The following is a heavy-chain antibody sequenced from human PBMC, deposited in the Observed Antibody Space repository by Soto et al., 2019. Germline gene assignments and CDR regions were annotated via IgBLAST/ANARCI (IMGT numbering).Heavy chain of an antibody. CDR1: GFIFSTYV. CDR2: MSYDGSNE. CDR3: AQSPSLTQRGCFDY. D-gene: IGHD3-9*01. Sequence: GGSLRLSCAASGFIFSTYVIHWVRQAPGKGPEWVATMSYDGSNEYYADSVQGRFTISRDNSKNTLYLQMNSLTIEDTAMYYCAQSPSLTQRGCFDYWGQGAQITVSS. V-gene: IGHV3-30*18. J-gene: IGHJ4*02.